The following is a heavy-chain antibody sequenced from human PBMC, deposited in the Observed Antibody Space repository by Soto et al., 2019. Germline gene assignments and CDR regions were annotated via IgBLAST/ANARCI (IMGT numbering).Heavy chain of an antibody. Sequence: PGGSLRLSCAASGFTFSSYAMHWVRQAPGKGLEWAAVISYDGSNKYYADSVKGRFTISRDNSKNTLYLQMNNLRAEDTAVYYCARAQRDSSSWYTPYYYYYGMDVWGQGTTVTVSS. D-gene: IGHD6-13*01. CDR2: ISYDGSNK. J-gene: IGHJ6*02. CDR3: ARAQRDSSSWYTPYYYYYGMDV. CDR1: GFTFSSYA. V-gene: IGHV3-30-3*01.